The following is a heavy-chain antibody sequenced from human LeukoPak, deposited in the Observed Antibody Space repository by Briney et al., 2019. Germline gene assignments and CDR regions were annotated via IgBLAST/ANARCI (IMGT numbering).Heavy chain of an antibody. Sequence: GGSLRLSCAASGFTFSSYSMNWVRQAPGKGLEWVSYISSSSSTIYYADSVKGRFTISRDNAKNSLYLQMNSLRAEDTAVYYCARDHAYYDSSGYYLNWGQGTLVTVSS. V-gene: IGHV3-48*01. D-gene: IGHD3-22*01. J-gene: IGHJ4*02. CDR1: GFTFSSYS. CDR2: ISSSSSTI. CDR3: ARDHAYYDSSGYYLN.